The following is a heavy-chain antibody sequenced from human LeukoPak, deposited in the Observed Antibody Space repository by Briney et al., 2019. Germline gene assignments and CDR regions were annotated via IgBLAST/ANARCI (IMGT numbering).Heavy chain of an antibody. CDR2: IYYSGST. Sequence: SETLSLTCTVSGGSISSYYWSWIRQPPGKGLEWIGYIYYSGSTNYNPSLKSRVTISVDTSKNQFSLKLSSVTAADTAVYYCARVDWSGYSNWYFDLWGRGTLVTVSS. D-gene: IGHD3-3*01. J-gene: IGHJ2*01. CDR1: GGSISSYY. CDR3: ARVDWSGYSNWYFDL. V-gene: IGHV4-59*08.